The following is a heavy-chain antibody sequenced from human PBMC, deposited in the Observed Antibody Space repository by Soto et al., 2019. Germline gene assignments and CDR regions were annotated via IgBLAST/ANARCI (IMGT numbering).Heavy chain of an antibody. CDR1: GGTFSSYA. CDR2: IIPIFGTA. J-gene: IGHJ5*02. D-gene: IGHD6-13*01. Sequence: ASVKVSCKASGGTFSSYAISWVRQAPGQGLEWMGGIIPIFGTANYAQKFQGRVTITADKSTSTAYMELSSLRSEDTAVYYCAHKIRGKGIAAAPFDPWGQGTLVTVSS. CDR3: AHKIRGKGIAAAPFDP. V-gene: IGHV1-69*06.